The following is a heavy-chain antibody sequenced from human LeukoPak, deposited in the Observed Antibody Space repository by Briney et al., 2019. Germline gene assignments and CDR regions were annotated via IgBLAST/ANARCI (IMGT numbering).Heavy chain of an antibody. CDR3: ARDFAREFTIDY. V-gene: IGHV3-48*01. D-gene: IGHD3-10*01. J-gene: IGHJ4*02. CDR2: ISSSSNII. CDR1: GFTFSNYN. Sequence: GGSLRLSCAASGFTFSNYNMNWARQPPGKGLQWVSYISSSSNIIYYADSVKGRFTISRDNAKNSLFLQMNSLRAEDTAVYYCARDFAREFTIDYWGQGTLVTVSS.